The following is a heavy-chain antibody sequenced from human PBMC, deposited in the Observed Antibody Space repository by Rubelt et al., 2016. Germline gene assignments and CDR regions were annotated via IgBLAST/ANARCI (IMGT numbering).Heavy chain of an antibody. CDR1: GYTFTSYG. V-gene: IGHV1-18*01. CDR3: ASDADYYDSSGYYPY. Sequence: QVQLVQSGAEVKKPGASVKVSCKASGYTFTSYGISWVRQAPGQGLEWMGWISAYNGNTNYAQKLQGRVTMTTATSTSTAYMELRSLRSDDTAVYYWASDADYYDSSGYYPYWGQGTLVTVSS. CDR2: ISAYNGNT. D-gene: IGHD3-22*01. J-gene: IGHJ4*02.